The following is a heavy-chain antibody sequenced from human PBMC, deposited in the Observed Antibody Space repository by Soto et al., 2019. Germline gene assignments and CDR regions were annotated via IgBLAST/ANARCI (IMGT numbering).Heavy chain of an antibody. V-gene: IGHV1-8*01. CDR3: ARDQTNYGMDV. CDR1: GGTFTSYD. J-gene: IGHJ6*02. CDR2: MNPNSGNT. Sequence: ASVKVSCKASGGTFTSYDINWVRQATGQGLEWMGWMNPNSGNTVYAQKFQGRVTMTRNTSISTAYMELSSLRSEDTAVYYCARDQTNYGMDVWGQGTTVTVSS.